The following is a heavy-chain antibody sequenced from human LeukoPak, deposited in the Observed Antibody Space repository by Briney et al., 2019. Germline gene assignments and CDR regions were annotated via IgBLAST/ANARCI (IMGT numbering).Heavy chain of an antibody. CDR3: AKDGRRWRTLDY. Sequence: GGSLRLSCAASGFSFSDYAMSWVRQAPGKGLEWVSGIGSDGTTHHAESVKGRFAISRDNSKNTLYLQMNSLRAEDTAVYYCAKDGRRWRTLDYWGQGTLVTVSS. V-gene: IGHV3-23*01. J-gene: IGHJ4*02. CDR1: GFSFSDYA. D-gene: IGHD5-24*01. CDR2: IGSDGTT.